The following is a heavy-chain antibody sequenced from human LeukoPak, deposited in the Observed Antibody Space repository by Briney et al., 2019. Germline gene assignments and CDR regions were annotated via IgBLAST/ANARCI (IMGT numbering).Heavy chain of an antibody. V-gene: IGHV1-69*13. Sequence: AAVKVSCKASGGTFSSYAISWVRQAPGQGLEWMGGIIPIFGTANYAQKFQGRVTITADESTSTAYMELSSLRSEDTAVYYCARDRAGLVLDYWGQGTLVTVSS. D-gene: IGHD6-19*01. CDR1: GGTFSSYA. CDR3: ARDRAGLVLDY. CDR2: IIPIFGTA. J-gene: IGHJ4*02.